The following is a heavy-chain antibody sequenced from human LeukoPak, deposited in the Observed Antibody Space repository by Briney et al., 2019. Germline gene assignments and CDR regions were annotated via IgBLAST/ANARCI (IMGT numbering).Heavy chain of an antibody. J-gene: IGHJ4*02. CDR3: ARSRAAAEGTGAFDY. Sequence: GGSLRLSCAASGFTFSNYPMSWVRQAPGKGLEWVSTIRDSDDKTYYTASVEGRFTISRDSSKNTLFLQMNSMRAEDTAVYYCARSRAAAEGTGAFDYWGQGTLVTVSS. D-gene: IGHD6-13*01. CDR1: GFTFSNYP. V-gene: IGHV3-23*01. CDR2: IRDSDDKT.